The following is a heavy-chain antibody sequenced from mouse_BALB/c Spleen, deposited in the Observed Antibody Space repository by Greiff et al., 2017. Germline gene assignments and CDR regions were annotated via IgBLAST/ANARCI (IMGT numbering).Heavy chain of an antibody. CDR1: GFTFTDYY. D-gene: IGHD1-2*01. V-gene: IGHV7-3*02. CDR3: ARDSTTAPYYYAMDY. Sequence: EVMLVESGGGLVQPGGSLRLSCATSGFTFTDYYMSWVRQPPGKALEWLGFIRNKANGYTTEYSASVKGRFTISRDNSQSILYLQMNTLRAEDSATYYCARDSTTAPYYYAMDYWGQGTSVTVSS. J-gene: IGHJ4*01. CDR2: IRNKANGYTT.